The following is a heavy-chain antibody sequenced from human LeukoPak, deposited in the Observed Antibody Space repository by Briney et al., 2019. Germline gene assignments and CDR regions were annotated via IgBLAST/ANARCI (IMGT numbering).Heavy chain of an antibody. CDR3: ATSWIQLWLPFDY. J-gene: IGHJ4*02. Sequence: GGSLRLSCAASGFTFSSYAMHWVRQAPGKGLEWVAVISYDGSNKYYADSVKGRFTISRDNSKNTLYLQMNSLRAEDTAVYYCATSWIQLWLPFDYWGQGTLVTVSS. CDR2: ISYDGSNK. V-gene: IGHV3-30-3*01. D-gene: IGHD5-18*01. CDR1: GFTFSSYA.